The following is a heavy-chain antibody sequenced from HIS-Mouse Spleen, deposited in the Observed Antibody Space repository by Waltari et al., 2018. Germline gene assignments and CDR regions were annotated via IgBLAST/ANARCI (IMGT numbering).Heavy chain of an antibody. J-gene: IGHJ3*02. Sequence: QVQLVESGGGVVQPGRSLRLSCAASGFTFSSYGMHWVRQAPGKGLEWVAVRSNDGSNKYYADSVKGRFTISRDNSKNTLYLQMNSLRAEDTAVYYCAKVSGYSGYETAFDIWGQGTMVTVSS. CDR1: GFTFSSYG. CDR3: AKVSGYSGYETAFDI. CDR2: RSNDGSNK. D-gene: IGHD5-12*01. V-gene: IGHV3-30*18.